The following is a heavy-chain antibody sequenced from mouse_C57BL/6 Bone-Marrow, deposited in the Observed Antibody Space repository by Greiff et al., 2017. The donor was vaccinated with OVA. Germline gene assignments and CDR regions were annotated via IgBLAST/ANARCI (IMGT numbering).Heavy chain of an antibody. J-gene: IGHJ3*01. CDR3: TRYGDGHGGFAY. CDR2: IRNKANGYTT. V-gene: IGHV7-3*01. CDR1: GFTFTDYY. D-gene: IGHD2-2*01. Sequence: EVHLVESGGGLVQPGGSLSLSCAASGFTFTDYYMSWVRQPPGKALEWLGFIRNKANGYTTEYSASVKGRFTISRDNSQSILYLQMNALRAEDSANYYCTRYGDGHGGFAYWGQGTLVTVSA.